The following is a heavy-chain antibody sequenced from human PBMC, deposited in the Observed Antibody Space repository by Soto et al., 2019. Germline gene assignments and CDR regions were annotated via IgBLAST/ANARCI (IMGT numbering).Heavy chain of an antibody. CDR1: RFTFSDYA. Sequence: QVQLVESGGGVVQPGRSLRLSCAASRFTFSDYAMQWVRQAPGKGLEWVAAISYDGTNNYYADSMQGRFTISRDNSKNTLYLQMNSLRAEDKAVYYCARSLTVFGVVARFDKWGQGTPVTVSS. V-gene: IGHV3-30-3*01. CDR3: ARSLTVFGVVARFDK. CDR2: ISYDGTNN. D-gene: IGHD3-3*01. J-gene: IGHJ4*02.